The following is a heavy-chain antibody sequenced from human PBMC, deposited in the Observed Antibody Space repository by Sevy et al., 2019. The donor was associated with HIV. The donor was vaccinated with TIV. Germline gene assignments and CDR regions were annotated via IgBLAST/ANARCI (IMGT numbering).Heavy chain of an antibody. J-gene: IGHJ5*02. Sequence: GGSLRLSCAASGFTFSSYGMHWVRQAPGKGLEWVAVIWFDGSNTFYADSVKGRFTISRDIAENTLHLQMNSLRAEDTAVYYCARDAGYSVNWYPRFDPWGQGTLVTVSS. V-gene: IGHV3-33*01. CDR3: ARDAGYSVNWYPRFDP. CDR2: IWFDGSNT. D-gene: IGHD6-13*01. CDR1: GFTFSSYG.